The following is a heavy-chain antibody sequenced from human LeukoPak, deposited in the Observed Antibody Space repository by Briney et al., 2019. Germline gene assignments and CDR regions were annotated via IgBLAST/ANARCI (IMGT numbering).Heavy chain of an antibody. D-gene: IGHD1-26*01. CDR2: IRSKANSYAT. CDR3: TSLSWELLGDYFDY. Sequence: PGGSLKLSCAASGFTFSGSAMHWVRQASGKGLEWVGRIRSKANSYATAYAASVKGRFTISRDDSKNTAYLQMNSLKTEDTAVYYCTSLSWELLGDYFDYWGQGTLVTVSS. V-gene: IGHV3-73*01. CDR1: GFTFSGSA. J-gene: IGHJ4*02.